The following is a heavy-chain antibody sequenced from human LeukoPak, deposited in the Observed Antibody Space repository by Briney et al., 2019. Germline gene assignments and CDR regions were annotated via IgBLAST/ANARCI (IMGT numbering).Heavy chain of an antibody. CDR3: AKGRAIAVAGTVDY. J-gene: IGHJ4*02. D-gene: IGHD6-19*01. CDR1: GFTFSSYG. V-gene: IGHV3-30*02. Sequence: PGGSLRLSXAASGFTFSSYGMHWVRQSPGKGLEWVAFIRYDGSNKYYADSVKGRFTISRDNSKNTLYLQMNSLRAEGTAVYYCAKGRAIAVAGTVDYWGQGTLVTVSS. CDR2: IRYDGSNK.